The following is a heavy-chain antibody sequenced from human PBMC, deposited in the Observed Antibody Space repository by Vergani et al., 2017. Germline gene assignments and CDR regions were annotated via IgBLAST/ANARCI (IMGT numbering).Heavy chain of an antibody. CDR1: GGSFSGYY. CDR2: INHSGST. J-gene: IGHJ5*02. D-gene: IGHD6-13*01. CDR3: ARGYSSSWYRNWFDP. Sequence: QVQLQQWGAGLLKPSETLSLTCAVYGGSFSGYYWSWIRQPPGKGLEWIGEINHSGSTNYNPYLKSRVTISVDTSKNQFSLKLSSVTAADTAVYYCARGYSSSWYRNWFDPWGQGTLVTVSS. V-gene: IGHV4-34*01.